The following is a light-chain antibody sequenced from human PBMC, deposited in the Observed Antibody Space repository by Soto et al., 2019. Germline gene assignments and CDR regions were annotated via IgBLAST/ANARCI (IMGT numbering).Light chain of an antibody. CDR3: QQYGSSPPWT. Sequence: EIVLTQSPGTLSLSPGDRATLSCRASQSVSSSYLAWYQQNPGQAPRLLIYGASSRATGIPDRFSGSGSGTDLTLTISRLEPEDFAVYYCQQYGSSPPWTFGQGPNVEIK. J-gene: IGKJ1*01. CDR1: QSVSSSY. CDR2: GAS. V-gene: IGKV3-20*01.